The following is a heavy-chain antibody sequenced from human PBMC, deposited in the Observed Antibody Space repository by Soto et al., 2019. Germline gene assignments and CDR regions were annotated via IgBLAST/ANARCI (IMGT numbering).Heavy chain of an antibody. V-gene: IGHV3-23*01. J-gene: IGHJ6*03. Sequence: PGGSLRLSCAASGFTFSSYAMSWVRQAPGKGLEWVSAISGSGGSTYNADTVKGRFTFSRDNSKNTLYLKMNSLRAEDTAFYYFAKTLGVLAVPYYYYMDVWGKGTTVTVS. CDR2: ISGSGGST. CDR3: AKTLGVLAVPYYYYMDV. D-gene: IGHD3-3*01. CDR1: GFTFSSYA.